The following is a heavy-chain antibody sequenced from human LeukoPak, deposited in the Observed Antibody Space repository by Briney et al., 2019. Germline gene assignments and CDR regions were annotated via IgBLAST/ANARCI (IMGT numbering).Heavy chain of an antibody. CDR1: GGSFSGYY. Sequence: SETLSLTCAVYGGSFSGYYRSWIRQPPGKGLEWIGYIYTSGSTNYNPSLKSRVTISVDTSKNQFSLDLSSVTAADTAVYYCARQKCTSTSCLTKNAFDIWGQGTMVTVSS. J-gene: IGHJ3*02. CDR3: ARQKCTSTSCLTKNAFDI. CDR2: IYTSGST. V-gene: IGHV4-4*09. D-gene: IGHD2-2*01.